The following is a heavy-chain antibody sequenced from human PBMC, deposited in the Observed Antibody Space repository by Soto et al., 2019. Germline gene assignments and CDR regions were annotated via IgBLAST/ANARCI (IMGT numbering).Heavy chain of an antibody. CDR1: GGSFSGYY. V-gene: IGHV4-34*01. J-gene: IGHJ6*03. CDR2: INHSGST. CDR3: AIEYSSSSYYYYMDV. Sequence: SETLSLTCAVYGGSFSGYYWSWIRQPPGKGLEWIGEINHSGSTNYNPSLKSRVTISVDTSKNQFSLKLSSVTAADTAVYYCAIEYSSSSYYYYMDVWGKGTTVTVSS. D-gene: IGHD6-6*01.